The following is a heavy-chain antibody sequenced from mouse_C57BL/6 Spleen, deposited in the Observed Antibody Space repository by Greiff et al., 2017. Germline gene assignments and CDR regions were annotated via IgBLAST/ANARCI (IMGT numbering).Heavy chain of an antibody. V-gene: IGHV1-62-2*01. CDR3: ARHEDDSYAMDY. CDR2: FYPGSGSI. Sequence: VQLQQSGAELVKPGASVKLSCKASGYTFTEYTIHWVKQRSGQGLEWLGWFYPGSGSIKYNEKFKDKATLTADKSSSTVDMELSRLTSEDSAVYYCARHEDDSYAMDYWGQGTSVTVSS. CDR1: GYTFTEYT. J-gene: IGHJ4*01.